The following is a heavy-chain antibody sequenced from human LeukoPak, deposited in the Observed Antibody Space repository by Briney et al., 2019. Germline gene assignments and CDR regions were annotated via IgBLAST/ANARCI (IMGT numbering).Heavy chain of an antibody. V-gene: IGHV1-69*13. CDR3: ARHGGSWYYYYGMDV. J-gene: IGHJ6*02. D-gene: IGHD2-15*01. Sequence: SVKVSCKASGGTFSSYAISWVRQAPGQGLEWMGGIIPIFGTASYAQKFQGRVTITADESTSTAYMELSSLRSEDTAVYYCARHGGSWYYYYGMDVWGQGTTVTVSS. CDR2: IIPIFGTA. CDR1: GGTFSSYA.